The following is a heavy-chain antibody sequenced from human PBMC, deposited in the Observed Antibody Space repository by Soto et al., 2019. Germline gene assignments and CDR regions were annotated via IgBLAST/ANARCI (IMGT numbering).Heavy chain of an antibody. Sequence: QVQLQESGPGLVKPSQTLSLTCTVSGGSISSGDYYWSWIRQPPGKGLEWIGYIYYSGSTYYNPSLKSRVTISVDTSKNQFSLKLSSVTAADTAVYHCARDRGQLVPVYYYYGMDVWGQGTTVTVSS. D-gene: IGHD6-6*01. V-gene: IGHV4-30-4*01. CDR3: ARDRGQLVPVYYYYGMDV. CDR2: IYYSGST. CDR1: GGSISSGDYY. J-gene: IGHJ6*02.